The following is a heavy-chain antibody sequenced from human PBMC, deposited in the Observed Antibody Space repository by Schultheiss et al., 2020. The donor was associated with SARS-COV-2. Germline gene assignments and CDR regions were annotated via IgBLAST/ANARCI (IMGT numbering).Heavy chain of an antibody. CDR3: ARGMDGDANDY. D-gene: IGHD4-17*01. V-gene: IGHV4-34*01. CDR2: INHSGRT. Sequence: SETLSLTCAVYGGSFSGYYWSWIRQPPGKGLEWIGEINHSGRTNYNPSLKSRVTISVDTSKNQFSLKLSSVTAADTAVYYCARGMDGDANDYWGQGTLVTVSS. CDR1: GGSFSGYY. J-gene: IGHJ4*02.